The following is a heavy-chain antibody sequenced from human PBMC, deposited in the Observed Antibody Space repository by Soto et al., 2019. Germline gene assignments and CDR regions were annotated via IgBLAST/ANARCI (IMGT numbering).Heavy chain of an antibody. CDR1: GFTFINYW. V-gene: IGHV3-7*01. CDR3: VKNSYYDILTGFDYFDY. CDR2: IKQDGSEN. J-gene: IGHJ4*02. Sequence: PGGSLRLSCAVSGFTFINYWMTWVRQAPGKGLEWVANIKQDGSENYYVDSVKGRFTISRDNTKNSLYLQMNSLRAEETAVYYCVKNSYYDILTGFDYFDYWGQGAPVTVSS. D-gene: IGHD3-9*01.